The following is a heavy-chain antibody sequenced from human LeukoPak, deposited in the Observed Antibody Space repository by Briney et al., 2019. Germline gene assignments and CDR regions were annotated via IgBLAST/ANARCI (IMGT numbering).Heavy chain of an antibody. Sequence: GGSLRLSCAASGFAVNSNYMNWVRQAPGKGLEWVSVIYSDGSTYYADSVKGRFTISRDNSKNTLYLQMNGLRAEDTAVYYCARDRGAYYYDTGYWGQGTLVTVSS. CDR1: GFAVNSNY. CDR3: ARDRGAYYYDTGY. CDR2: IYSDGST. V-gene: IGHV3-66*01. J-gene: IGHJ4*02. D-gene: IGHD3-22*01.